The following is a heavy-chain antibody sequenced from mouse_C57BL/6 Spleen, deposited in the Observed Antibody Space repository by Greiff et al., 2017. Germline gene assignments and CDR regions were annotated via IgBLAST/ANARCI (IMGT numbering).Heavy chain of an antibody. CDR2: INPSSGYT. CDR3: ARGKEKGFDY. CDR1: GYTFTSYT. V-gene: IGHV1-4*01. J-gene: IGHJ2*01. Sequence: VQGVESGAELARPGASVKMSCKASGYTFTSYTMHWVKQRPGQGLEWIGYINPSSGYTKYNQKFKDKATLTADKSSSTAYMQLSSLTSEDSAVYYCARGKEKGFDYWGQGTTLTVSS.